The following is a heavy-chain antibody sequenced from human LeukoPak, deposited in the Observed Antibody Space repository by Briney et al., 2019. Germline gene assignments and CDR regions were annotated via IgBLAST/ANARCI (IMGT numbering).Heavy chain of an antibody. CDR1: GFNFTAYW. D-gene: IGHD3-22*01. CDR2: SHPINSDT. V-gene: IGHV5-51*01. CDR3: ARHPYYNESSGNYGWFDS. J-gene: IGHJ5*01. Sequence: GESLKISCKGSGFNFTAYWTAWVRQMPGKGLEWMGISHPINSDTKYSPSFQGQVTISADKSSSTAYLQWNSLKVSDTAMYYCARHPYYNESSGNYGWFDSWGQGTLVTVSS.